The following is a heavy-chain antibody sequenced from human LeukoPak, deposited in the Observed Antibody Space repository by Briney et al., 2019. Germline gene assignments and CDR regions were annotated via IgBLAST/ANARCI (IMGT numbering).Heavy chain of an antibody. Sequence: GASVKVSCTASGGTFSSYAISWVRQAPGQGLEWMGGIIPIFGTANYAQKFQGRVTITADESTSTAYMELSSLRSEDTAVYYCARADSLFRSRYYYGMDVWGQGTTVTVSS. CDR3: ARADSLFRSRYYYGMDV. CDR1: GGTFSSYA. D-gene: IGHD3-22*01. V-gene: IGHV1-69*13. J-gene: IGHJ6*02. CDR2: IIPIFGTA.